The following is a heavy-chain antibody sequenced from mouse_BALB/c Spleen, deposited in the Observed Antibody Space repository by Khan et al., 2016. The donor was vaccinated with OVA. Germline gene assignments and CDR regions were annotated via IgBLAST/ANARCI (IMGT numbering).Heavy chain of an antibody. CDR2: INPSTGYT. CDR3: ARRSLRWDFDY. V-gene: IGHV1-7*01. CDR1: GYTFINYW. D-gene: IGHD1-1*01. J-gene: IGHJ2*01. Sequence: QVQLKQSGAELAKPGASVKMSCKASGYTFINYWILWVKQRPGQGLEWIGYINPSTGYTEYNQNFKDKATLTADKSSSTAYMQLRSLTAEDSAVYYCARRSLRWDFDYWGQGTTLTVSS.